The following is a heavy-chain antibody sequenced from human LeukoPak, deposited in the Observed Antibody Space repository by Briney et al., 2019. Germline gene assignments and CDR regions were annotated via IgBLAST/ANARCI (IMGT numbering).Heavy chain of an antibody. CDR1: GGSISSSSYY. CDR3: ARHESWGHYFDY. V-gene: IGHV4-39*01. D-gene: IGHD3-16*01. Sequence: SETLSLTCTVSGGSISSSSYYWGWIRQPPGKGLEWIGSIYYSGSTYYNPSLKSRVTISVDTSKNQFSLKLSSVTAADTAVYYCARHESWGHYFDYWGQGTLVTVSS. CDR2: IYYSGST. J-gene: IGHJ4*02.